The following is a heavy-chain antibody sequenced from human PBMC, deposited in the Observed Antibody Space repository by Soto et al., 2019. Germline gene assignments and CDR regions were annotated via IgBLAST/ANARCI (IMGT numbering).Heavy chain of an antibody. Sequence: QVQLVQSGAEVKKPGASVKVSCRPSGYTFTAYYIHWVRQAPGQGREWMGWVDTNSGGKRDAQNFQGRATMTRDTSTSTVYMELNWLRSDDTALYYCARDNYGPLDYWGQGTLVTVSS. CDR1: GYTFTAYY. J-gene: IGHJ4*02. CDR2: VDTNSGGK. D-gene: IGHD3-10*01. CDR3: ARDNYGPLDY. V-gene: IGHV1-2*02.